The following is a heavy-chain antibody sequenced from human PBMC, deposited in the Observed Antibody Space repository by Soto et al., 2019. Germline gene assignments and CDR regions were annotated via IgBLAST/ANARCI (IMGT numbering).Heavy chain of an antibody. J-gene: IGHJ4*02. V-gene: IGHV3-53*04. Sequence: EVQLVESGGGLVQPGGSLRLSCEPSGFTVSSNYMSWVGQAPGKGLGWVSVIYRGGSTYYADSLKGRFTISRHNSKNTLYLQMNGLRAGGTAVYDCARHYGDYRGHFHYWGQGTLVTVFS. CDR1: GFTVSSNY. CDR3: ARHYGDYRGHFHY. CDR2: IYRGGST. D-gene: IGHD4-17*01.